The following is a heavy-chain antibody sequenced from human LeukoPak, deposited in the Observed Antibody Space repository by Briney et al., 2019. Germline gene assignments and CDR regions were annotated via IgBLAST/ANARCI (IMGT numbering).Heavy chain of an antibody. J-gene: IGHJ4*02. CDR1: GYTFSKYW. CDR3: ARPGVGAIYYFDS. CDR2: IYPPDSDT. Sequence: GESLKISCHGSGYTFSKYWIGGVRQVPGKGREGMGIIYPPDSDTKYSPSFRGQVTMSIDESTDTAYLQWNSLKAPDTAMYYCARPGVGAIYYFDSWGQGTLVTVSS. V-gene: IGHV5-51*01. D-gene: IGHD1-26*01.